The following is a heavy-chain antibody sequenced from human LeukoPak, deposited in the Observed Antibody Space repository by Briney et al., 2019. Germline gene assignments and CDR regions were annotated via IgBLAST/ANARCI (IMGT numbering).Heavy chain of an antibody. J-gene: IGHJ3*02. CDR1: GYTLTELS. CDR2: FDPEDGET. D-gene: IGHD2-2*01. CDR3: ATVPRRTERYCSSTSCYGAFDI. Sequence: ASVKVSCKVSGYTLTELSVHWVRQAPGKGLEWMGGFDPEDGETIYAQKFQGRVAMTEDTSTDTAYMELSSLRSEDTAVYYCATVPRRTERYCSSTSCYGAFDIWGQGTMVTVSS. V-gene: IGHV1-24*01.